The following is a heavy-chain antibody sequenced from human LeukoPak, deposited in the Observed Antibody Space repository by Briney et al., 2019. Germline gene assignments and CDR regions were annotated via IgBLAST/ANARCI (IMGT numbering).Heavy chain of an antibody. V-gene: IGHV4-34*01. CDR3: ARAPYYYGSGSYSHVFDY. CDR2: INHSGST. Sequence: PSETLSLTCAVYGGSFSGYYWSWIRQPPGKGLEWIGEINHSGSTNYNPSLKSRVTISVDTSKNQFSLKLSPVTAADTAVYYCARAPYYYGSGSYSHVFDYWGQGTLVTVSS. D-gene: IGHD3-10*01. CDR1: GGSFSGYY. J-gene: IGHJ4*02.